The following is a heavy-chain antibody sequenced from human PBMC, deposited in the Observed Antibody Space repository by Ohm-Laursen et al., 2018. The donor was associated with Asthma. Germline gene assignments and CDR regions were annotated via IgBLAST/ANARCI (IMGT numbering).Heavy chain of an antibody. CDR2: ITHADYA. CDR1: GDKFSAYY. Sequence: VTLSLTCAASGDKFSAYYFSWIRQLPGQGLEWIGEITHADYANYNASLESRVTISVDTSKEQFSLIVNSVTHADTAVYFCVASRQSAWGWDLWGQGTLVTVSS. CDR3: VASRQSAWGWDL. V-gene: IGHV4-34*08. D-gene: IGHD1-26*01. J-gene: IGHJ4*02.